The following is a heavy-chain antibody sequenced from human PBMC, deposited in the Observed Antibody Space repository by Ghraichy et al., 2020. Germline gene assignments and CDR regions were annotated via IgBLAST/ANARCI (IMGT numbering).Heavy chain of an antibody. Sequence: SQTLSLTCAVYGGSFSGYYWSWIRQPPGKGLEWIGEINHSGSTNYNPSLKSRVTISVDTSKNQFSLKLSSVTAADTAVYYCARGGIAARRRWFDPWGQGTLVTVSS. D-gene: IGHD6-6*01. CDR2: INHSGST. V-gene: IGHV4-34*01. CDR3: ARGGIAARRRWFDP. CDR1: GGSFSGYY. J-gene: IGHJ5*02.